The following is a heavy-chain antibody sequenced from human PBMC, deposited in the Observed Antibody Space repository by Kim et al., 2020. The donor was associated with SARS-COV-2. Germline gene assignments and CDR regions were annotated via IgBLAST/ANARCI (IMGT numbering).Heavy chain of an antibody. V-gene: IGHV3-23*01. CDR1: EFTFNSYA. CDR3: VKAYSSSSPHWFDP. Sequence: GGSLRLSCAASEFTFNSYAMNWVRQAPGKGLEWVSFISGSGGGTYYADSVKGRFTISRDNSKNMLYLQMNSLRADDTAVYYCVKAYSSSSPHWFDPWGQGTLVTVSS. D-gene: IGHD6-6*01. CDR2: ISGSGGGT. J-gene: IGHJ5*02.